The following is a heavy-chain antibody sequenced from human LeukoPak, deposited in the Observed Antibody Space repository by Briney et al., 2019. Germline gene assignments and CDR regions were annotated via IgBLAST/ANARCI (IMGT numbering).Heavy chain of an antibody. CDR2: INPSGGST. D-gene: IGHD2-21*02. CDR3: ARDLGAYCGGDCYYDAFDI. J-gene: IGHJ3*02. Sequence: GASVKVSCKASGYSFTGHYMHWVRQAPGQGLEWMGIINPSGGSTTYAQKFQGRVTMTRDTSTSTVYMELSSLRSEDTAVYYCARDLGAYCGGDCYYDAFDIWGQGTMVTVSS. CDR1: GYSFTGHY. V-gene: IGHV1-46*01.